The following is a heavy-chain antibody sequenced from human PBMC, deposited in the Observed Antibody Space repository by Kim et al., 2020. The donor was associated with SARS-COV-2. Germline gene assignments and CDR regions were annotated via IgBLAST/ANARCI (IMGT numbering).Heavy chain of an antibody. D-gene: IGHD3-9*01. J-gene: IGHJ4*02. Sequence: SETLSLTCTVSGGSISSYYWSWIRQPPGKGLEWIGYIYHSESTNYNPSLKSRVTISVDTSKNHFSLNLSSVTAADTAVYYCVGGPVLRYFAYWGQGSLVTVSS. CDR1: GGSISSYY. CDR2: IYHSEST. CDR3: VGGPVLRYFAY. V-gene: IGHV4-59*13.